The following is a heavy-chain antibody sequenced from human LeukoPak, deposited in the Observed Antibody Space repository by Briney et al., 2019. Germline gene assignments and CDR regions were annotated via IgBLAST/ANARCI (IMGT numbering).Heavy chain of an antibody. V-gene: IGHV4-31*03. J-gene: IGHJ4*02. CDR3: ATGGGLAVSHI. D-gene: IGHD5/OR15-5a*01. Sequence: PSETLSLTCTVSGGSISSGGYYWSWIRQHPGKGLEWIGYIYYSGSTYYNPSLKSRVTISVDTSKNQFSLKLSSVTAADTAVYFCATGGGLAVSHIWGQGTLVTVSS. CDR2: IYYSGST. CDR1: GGSISSGGYY.